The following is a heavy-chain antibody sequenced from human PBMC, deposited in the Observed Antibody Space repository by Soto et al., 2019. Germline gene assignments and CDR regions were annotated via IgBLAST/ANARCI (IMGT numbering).Heavy chain of an antibody. CDR1: GFTFSSYA. CDR2: ISGRGGST. D-gene: IGHD6-6*01. Sequence: EVQLLESGGGLVQPGGSLRLSCAASGFTFSSYAMSWVRQAPGKGLEWVSAISGRGGSTYYADSVKGRFTISRDNSKNTLYLQMNSLSAEDTAVYYCAKDGSSSPVGYYGIDVWGHGTTVTVSS. J-gene: IGHJ6*02. V-gene: IGHV3-23*01. CDR3: AKDGSSSPVGYYGIDV.